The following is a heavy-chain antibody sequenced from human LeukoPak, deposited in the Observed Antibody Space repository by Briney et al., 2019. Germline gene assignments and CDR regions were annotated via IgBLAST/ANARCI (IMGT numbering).Heavy chain of an antibody. CDR1: GYXFTSYW. D-gene: IGHD1-20*01. J-gene: IGHJ4*02. CDR2: IYPGDSDT. CDR3: ARHASITGKEFDY. Sequence: GESLKISCNGSGYXFTSYWIGWVRQMPGKGLEWMGIIYPGDSDTRYSPSFQGQVTISADKSISTAYLQWSSLKASDTAMYYCARHASITGKEFDYWGQGTLVTVSS. V-gene: IGHV5-51*01.